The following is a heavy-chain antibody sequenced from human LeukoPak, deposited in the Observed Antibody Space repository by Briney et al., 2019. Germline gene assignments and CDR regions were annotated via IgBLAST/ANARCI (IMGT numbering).Heavy chain of an antibody. J-gene: IGHJ5*02. V-gene: IGHV3-23*01. Sequence: GGSLRLSCAASGFTFSSYAMSWVRQAPGKGLEWVSAISGSRGSTYYADSVKGRFTISRDNSKNTLYLQMNSLRAEDTAVYYCAKDPTDYSSSWYGWFDPWGQGTLVTVSS. CDR1: GFTFSSYA. D-gene: IGHD6-13*01. CDR3: AKDPTDYSSSWYGWFDP. CDR2: ISGSRGST.